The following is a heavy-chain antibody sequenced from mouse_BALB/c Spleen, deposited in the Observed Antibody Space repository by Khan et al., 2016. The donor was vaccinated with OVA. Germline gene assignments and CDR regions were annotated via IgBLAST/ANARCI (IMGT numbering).Heavy chain of an antibody. Sequence: EVQLVETGPGLVKPSQSLSLTCTVTGYSITSGYGWNWIRQFPGNKLEWMGYISYSGRTNYNPSHKSRISITRDTSKNQFFLQLNSVTTEDTATYYCARTARIKYWGQGTTLTVSS. V-gene: IGHV3-2*02. J-gene: IGHJ2*01. CDR2: ISYSGRT. CDR3: ARTARIKY. D-gene: IGHD1-2*01. CDR1: GYSITSGYG.